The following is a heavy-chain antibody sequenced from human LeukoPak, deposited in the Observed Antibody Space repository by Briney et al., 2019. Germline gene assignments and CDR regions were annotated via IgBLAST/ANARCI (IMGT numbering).Heavy chain of an antibody. Sequence: ASVKVSCKASGYTFTSYYMHWVRQAPGQGLEWMGIINPSGGSTSYAQKFQGRVTITTDESTSTAYMELSSLRSEDTAVYYCARETWGSYRGGAFDIWGQGTMVTVSS. CDR2: INPSGGST. CDR1: GYTFTSYY. J-gene: IGHJ3*02. V-gene: IGHV1-46*01. D-gene: IGHD1-26*01. CDR3: ARETWGSYRGGAFDI.